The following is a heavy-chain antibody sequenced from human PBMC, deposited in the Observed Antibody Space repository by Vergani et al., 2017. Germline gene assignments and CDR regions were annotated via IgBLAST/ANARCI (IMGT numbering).Heavy chain of an antibody. Sequence: QVQLVQSGAEVKKPGSSVKVSCKASGGTFSSYAISWVRQAPGQGLEWMGGINPNSGGTNYAQKFQGWVTMTRDTSISTAYMELSRLRSDDTAVYYCARGAPPAYYYGMDVWGQGTTVTVSS. CDR3: ARGAPPAYYYGMDV. CDR1: GGTFSSYA. CDR2: INPNSGGT. V-gene: IGHV1-2*04. J-gene: IGHJ6*02.